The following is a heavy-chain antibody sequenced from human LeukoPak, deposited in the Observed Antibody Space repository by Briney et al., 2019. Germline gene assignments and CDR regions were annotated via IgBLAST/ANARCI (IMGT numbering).Heavy chain of an antibody. J-gene: IGHJ4*02. CDR3: ARDTVSYGIDY. D-gene: IGHD4-17*01. V-gene: IGHV3-33*01. CDR1: GFTFSSYG. CDR2: IWYDGSNK. Sequence: GRSLRLSCAASGFTFSSYGMHWVRQAPGKGLEWVAVIWYDGSNKYYADSVKGRFTISRDNSKSTLYLQMNSLRAEDTAVYYCARDTVSYGIDYWGQGTLVTVSS.